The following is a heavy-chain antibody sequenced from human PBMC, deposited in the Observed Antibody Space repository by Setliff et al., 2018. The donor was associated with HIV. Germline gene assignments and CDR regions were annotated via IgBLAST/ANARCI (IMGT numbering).Heavy chain of an antibody. CDR2: IYYSGST. CDR1: GGSIRSSSSY. J-gene: IGHJ4*02. D-gene: IGHD7-27*01. Sequence: PSETLSLTCTVSGGSIRSSSSYWGWIRQPPGKGLEWIGIIYYSGSTYYKPSLKSRVTISVDTSKNQFSLKLNSVTAADTAMYYCARQGRPGDFDSWGQGTLVTVSS. CDR3: ARQGRPGDFDS. V-gene: IGHV4-39*01.